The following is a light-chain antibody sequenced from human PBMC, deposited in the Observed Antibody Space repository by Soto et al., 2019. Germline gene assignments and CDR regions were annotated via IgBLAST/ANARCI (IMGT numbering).Light chain of an antibody. CDR1: QSVNSN. CDR3: QQYNSWPLT. CDR2: DIF. V-gene: IGKV3D-15*01. Sequence: EIVLTQSPGTLSLSPGERATLSCRSSQSVNSNYLAWYQQKPGQAPRLVIYDIFTRATGVPTRISGSGSGTEFTLTISSLQSEDFAVYYCQQYNSWPLTFGGGTKVDIK. J-gene: IGKJ4*01.